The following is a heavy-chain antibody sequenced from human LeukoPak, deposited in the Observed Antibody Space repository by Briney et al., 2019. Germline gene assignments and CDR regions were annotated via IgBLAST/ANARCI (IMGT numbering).Heavy chain of an antibody. D-gene: IGHD3-22*01. J-gene: IGHJ4*02. V-gene: IGHV1-24*01. Sequence: ASVKFSCKVSGYTLTELSMHWVRQAPGKGLEWMGGFDPEDGETIYAQKFQGRVTMTEDTSTDTAYMELSSLRSEDTAVYYCATVTYDSSGYYWDYWGQGTLVTVSS. CDR3: ATVTYDSSGYYWDY. CDR1: GYTLTELS. CDR2: FDPEDGET.